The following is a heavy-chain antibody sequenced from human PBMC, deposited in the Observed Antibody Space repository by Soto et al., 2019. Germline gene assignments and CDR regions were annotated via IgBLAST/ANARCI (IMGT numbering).Heavy chain of an antibody. CDR1: GFTFSSYG. Sequence: QVQLVASGGGVVQPGRSLRLSCAASGFTFSSYGMHWVRQAPGKGLEWVAVISYDGSNKYYADSVKGRFTISRDNSKNTLYLQMNSLRAEDTAVYYCAKGARFLEWSRGWFDPWGQGTLVTVSS. V-gene: IGHV3-30*18. CDR2: ISYDGSNK. J-gene: IGHJ5*02. CDR3: AKGARFLEWSRGWFDP. D-gene: IGHD3-3*01.